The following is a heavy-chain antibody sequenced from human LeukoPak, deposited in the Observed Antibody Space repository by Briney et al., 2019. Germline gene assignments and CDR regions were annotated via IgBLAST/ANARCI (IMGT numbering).Heavy chain of an antibody. Sequence: ASVKVSCKASGYTFTGYYMHWVRQAPGQGLESMGWINPNSGGTNYAQKFQGRVTMTRDTSISTAYMELSRLRSDDTAVYYCARDERGYSYGPYYYYGMDVWGQGTTVTVSS. D-gene: IGHD5-18*01. V-gene: IGHV1-2*02. CDR1: GYTFTGYY. CDR3: ARDERGYSYGPYYYYGMDV. J-gene: IGHJ6*02. CDR2: INPNSGGT.